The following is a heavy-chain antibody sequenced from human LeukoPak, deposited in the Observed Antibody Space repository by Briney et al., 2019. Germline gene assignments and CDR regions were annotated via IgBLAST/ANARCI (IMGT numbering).Heavy chain of an antibody. Sequence: GGSLRLSCAASGFTVSSNYMSWVRQAPGKGLEWVSVIYSGGSTYYADSVKGRFTISRDNAKNSLYLQMNSLRGEDTAVYYCVRLGSIAAAGTPYYWGQGTLVTVSS. V-gene: IGHV3-66*04. J-gene: IGHJ4*02. CDR3: VRLGSIAAAGTPYY. CDR1: GFTVSSNY. D-gene: IGHD6-13*01. CDR2: IYSGGST.